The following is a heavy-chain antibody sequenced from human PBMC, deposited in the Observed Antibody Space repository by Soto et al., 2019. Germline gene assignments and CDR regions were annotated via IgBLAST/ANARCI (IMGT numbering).Heavy chain of an antibody. D-gene: IGHD2-2*01. CDR2: ISCSSSTI. J-gene: IGHJ4*02. CDR1: GFTFSSYA. Sequence: PGGSLRLSCAASGFTFSSYAMHWVRQAPGKGLEWVAAISCSSSTIYYADSVKGRFTISRDNAKNSLYLQMNSLRAEDTAVYYCARDPVGIVVVPAAWVRGVILDYFDYWGQGTLVTVSS. CDR3: ARDPVGIVVVPAAWVRGVILDYFDY. V-gene: IGHV3-30*04.